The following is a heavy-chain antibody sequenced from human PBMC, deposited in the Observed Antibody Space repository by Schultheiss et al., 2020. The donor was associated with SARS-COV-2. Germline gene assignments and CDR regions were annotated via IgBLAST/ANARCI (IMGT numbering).Heavy chain of an antibody. CDR2: IKQDGSEK. CDR3: ARGLYGDYFDY. J-gene: IGHJ4*02. V-gene: IGHV3-7*01. Sequence: GGSLRLSCAASGFTFSSYWMSWVRQAPGKGLEWVANIKQDGSEKYYVDSVKGRFTISRDNAKNTLYLQMNSLRAEDTAVYYCARGLYGDYFDYWGQGTLVTAPQ. CDR1: GFTFSSYW. D-gene: IGHD4-17*01.